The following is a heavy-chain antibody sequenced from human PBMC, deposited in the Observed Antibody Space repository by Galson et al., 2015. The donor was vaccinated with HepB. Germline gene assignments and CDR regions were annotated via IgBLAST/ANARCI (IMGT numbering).Heavy chain of an antibody. CDR1: GFTFSNAW. Sequence: SLRLSCAASGFTFSNAWMSWVRQAPGKGLEWVGRSKSKSDGGTTDYAAPVKGRFTISRDDSKNTLYVQLNSLKTEDSAVYYCTTGDFGVLIVGGGLYYMDVWGKGTTVTVSS. CDR3: TTGDFGVLIVGGGLYYMDV. D-gene: IGHD3-3*01. J-gene: IGHJ6*03. V-gene: IGHV3-15*01. CDR2: SKSKSDGGTT.